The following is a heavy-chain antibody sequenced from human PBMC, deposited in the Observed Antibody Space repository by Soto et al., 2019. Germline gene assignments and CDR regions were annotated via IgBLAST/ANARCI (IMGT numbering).Heavy chain of an antibody. Sequence: QVQLQESGPGLVKPSQTLSLTCTVSGGSISSGGYYWSWIRQHPGKGLEWIGYIYYSGSTYYNPSLKSRVTISVDTSKNQLSLTLSSVTAEDTAVYYCARAYYDILTGYYRAFDIWGQGTMVTVSS. CDR3: ARAYYDILTGYYRAFDI. V-gene: IGHV4-31*03. D-gene: IGHD3-9*01. CDR2: IYYSGST. CDR1: GGSISSGGYY. J-gene: IGHJ3*02.